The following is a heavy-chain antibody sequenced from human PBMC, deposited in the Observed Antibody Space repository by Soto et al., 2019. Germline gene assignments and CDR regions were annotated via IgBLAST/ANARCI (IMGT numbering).Heavy chain of an antibody. CDR1: GFTFSSYA. J-gene: IGHJ4*02. D-gene: IGHD2-2*01. V-gene: IGHV3-23*01. CDR3: ATCSCEYCSSTSCFGFDY. CDR2: ISGSGGST. Sequence: GGSLRLSCAASGFTFSSYAMSWVRQAPGKGLEWVSAISGSGGSTYYADSVKGRFTISRDNSKNTLYLQMNSLRAEDTAVYYCATCSCEYCSSTSCFGFDYWGQGT.